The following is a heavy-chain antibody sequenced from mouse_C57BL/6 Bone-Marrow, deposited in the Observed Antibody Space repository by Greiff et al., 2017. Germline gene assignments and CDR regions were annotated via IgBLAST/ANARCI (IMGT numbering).Heavy chain of an antibody. D-gene: IGHD1-1*01. Sequence: VKLQESGAELMKPGASVKLSCKATGYTFTGYWIEWVKQRPGHGLEWSGELIPGSGSTKDNEKFQGKATFTADTSSNTAYMQPSSLTTEDSAIYYSARPDYYYFCSRFAYWGQGTLVTVSA. V-gene: IGHV1-9*01. CDR3: ARPDYYYFCSRFAY. J-gene: IGHJ3*01. CDR2: LIPGSGST. CDR1: GYTFTGYW.